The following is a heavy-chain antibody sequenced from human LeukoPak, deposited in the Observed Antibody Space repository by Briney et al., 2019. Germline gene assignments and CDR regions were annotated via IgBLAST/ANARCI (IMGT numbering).Heavy chain of an antibody. CDR2: INAGNGNT. Sequence: ASAKVSCKASGYTFTTYTIHWVRQAPGQRLEWMGWINAGNGNTKYSQHFQSRVTITRDTSASTACMELSSLRSEDTAVYYCARANDFWSGYYYGMDVWGQGTTVTVSS. CDR3: ARANDFWSGYYYGMDV. D-gene: IGHD3-3*01. CDR1: GYTFTTYT. V-gene: IGHV1-3*01. J-gene: IGHJ6*02.